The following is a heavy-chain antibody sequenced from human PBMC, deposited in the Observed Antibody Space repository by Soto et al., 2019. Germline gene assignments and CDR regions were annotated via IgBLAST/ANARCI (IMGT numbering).Heavy chain of an antibody. CDR2: IYPADSDT. Sequence: PGESLKISCQASGYSFISYWIGWVRQMPGKGLEWMGTIYPADSDTRYSPSFEGQVTISADKSISTAYMQWSSLKASDTAMYYCARSYRGSNIDVWGQGTTVTVSS. CDR1: GYSFISYW. V-gene: IGHV5-51*01. J-gene: IGHJ6*02. D-gene: IGHD3-10*01. CDR3: ARSYRGSNIDV.